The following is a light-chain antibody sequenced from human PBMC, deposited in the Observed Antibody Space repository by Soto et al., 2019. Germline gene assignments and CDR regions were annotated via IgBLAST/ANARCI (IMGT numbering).Light chain of an antibody. V-gene: IGKV3-11*01. J-gene: IGKJ4*01. Sequence: EIVLKQSPGTLSLSPGERATLSCRASQSVSSYLAWYQQKPGQAPRLLIYDASNRATGIPARFSGSGSGTDFTLTISSLEPEDFAVYYCQQYNSWPLTFGGGTKVDIK. CDR3: QQYNSWPLT. CDR2: DAS. CDR1: QSVSSY.